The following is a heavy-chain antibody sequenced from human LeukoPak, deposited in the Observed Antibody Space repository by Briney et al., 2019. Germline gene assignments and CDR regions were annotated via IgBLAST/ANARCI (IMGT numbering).Heavy chain of an antibody. J-gene: IGHJ3*02. CDR3: ARDWGNWINAFDI. CDR2: IKQDGIEK. CDR1: GFTFSKYC. Sequence: GGSLRLSCATSGFTFSKYCMSWVRQAPGKGLEWVANIKQDGIEKYYVDSVKGRFTISRDNAKNSLYLQMNSLRAEDTAVYYCARDWGNWINAFDIWGQGTVVTASS. V-gene: IGHV3-7*05. D-gene: IGHD1-20*01.